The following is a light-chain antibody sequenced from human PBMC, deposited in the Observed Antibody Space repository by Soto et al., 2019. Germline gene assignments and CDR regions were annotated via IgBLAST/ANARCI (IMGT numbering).Light chain of an antibody. CDR3: QQYNNWPRT. CDR2: DAS. J-gene: IGKJ1*01. CDR1: QSISSW. Sequence: DMQMTGSPCSLCAALGDRVSITCRASQSISSWLAWYQQKPGKAPKLLIYDASSLESGVPSRFSGSGSGTEFTLTISSLQSEDFAVYYCQQYNNWPRTFGQGTKVDIK. V-gene: IGKV1-5*01.